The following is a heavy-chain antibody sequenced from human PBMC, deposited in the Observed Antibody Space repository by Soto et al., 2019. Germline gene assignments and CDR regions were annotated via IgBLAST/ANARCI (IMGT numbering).Heavy chain of an antibody. D-gene: IGHD4-17*01. V-gene: IGHV3-48*01. J-gene: IGHJ4*02. Sequence: EVQLVDSGGGLVQPGGTLRLSCAASGFTCSSYSMNWVRQAPGKGLELVSHISSSSRTIDYADSVKSRFTLSRDIAKHSRYMQMNTLRAEDTAVYHCARDYYGDYIFDYWGQGSPVSV. CDR2: ISSSSRTI. CDR3: ARDYYGDYIFDY. CDR1: GFTCSSYS.